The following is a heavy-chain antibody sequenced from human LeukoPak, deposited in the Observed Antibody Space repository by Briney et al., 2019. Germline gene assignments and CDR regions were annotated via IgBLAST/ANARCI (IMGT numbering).Heavy chain of an antibody. CDR1: GGTFSSYA. Sequence: GASVKVSCKASGGTFSSYAISWVRQALGQGLEWMGGIIPIFGTANYAQKFQGRVTITTDESTSTAYMELSSLRSEDTAVYYCATGPVLIDYYYYMDVWGKGTTVTVSS. CDR2: IIPIFGTA. CDR3: ATGPVLIDYYYYMDV. J-gene: IGHJ6*03. D-gene: IGHD3-10*01. V-gene: IGHV1-69*05.